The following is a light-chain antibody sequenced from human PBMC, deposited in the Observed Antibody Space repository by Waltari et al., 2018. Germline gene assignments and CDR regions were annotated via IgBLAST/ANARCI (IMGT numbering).Light chain of an antibody. CDR2: WAS. V-gene: IGKV4-1*01. CDR1: QTVLYSSHNKNY. J-gene: IGKJ1*01. CDR3: QQYYITPPT. Sequence: DIVMTQSPDSLAVSLGERATINCKSSQTVLYSSHNKNYLAWYQQKPGQPPKLLIYWASTRESGVPDRFSGSGSGTDFTLTISSLQAEDVAVYYCQQYYITPPTFGQGTKVEIK.